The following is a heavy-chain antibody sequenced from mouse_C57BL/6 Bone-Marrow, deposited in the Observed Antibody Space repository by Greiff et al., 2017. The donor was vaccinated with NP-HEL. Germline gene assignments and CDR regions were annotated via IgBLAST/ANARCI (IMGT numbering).Heavy chain of an antibody. CDR2: IYPSDSET. CDR1: GYTFTSYW. V-gene: IGHV1-52*01. J-gene: IGHJ3*01. Sequence: VQLQQPGAELVRPGSSVKLSCKASGYTFTSYWMHWVKQRPIQGLEWIGNIYPSDSETHYNQNFKDKATLTVDKSSSTAYLQLSSLTSEDSAVYYCAREGFAYWGPGTLVTVSA. CDR3: AREGFAY.